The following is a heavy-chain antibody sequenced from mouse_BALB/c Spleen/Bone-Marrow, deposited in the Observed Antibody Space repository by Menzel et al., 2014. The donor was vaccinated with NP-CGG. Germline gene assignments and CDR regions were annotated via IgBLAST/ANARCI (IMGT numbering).Heavy chain of an antibody. CDR2: ISSGGSYT. V-gene: IGHV5-9-4*01. J-gene: IGHJ3*01. CDR3: AREGAY. Sequence: EVQRVESGGGLVKPGGSLKLSCAASGFTFSSYAMSWVRQSPEKRLEWVAEISSGGSYTYYPDTVTGRFTISRDNAKNTLYLEVSSLRSEDTAMYYCAREGAYWGQGTLVTVSA. CDR1: GFTFSSYA.